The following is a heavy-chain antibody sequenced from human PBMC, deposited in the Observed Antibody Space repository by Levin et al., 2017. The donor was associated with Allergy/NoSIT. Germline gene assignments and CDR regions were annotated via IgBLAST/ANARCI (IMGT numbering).Heavy chain of an antibody. CDR2: IYPGDSDT. CDR1: GYSFTSYW. V-gene: IGHV5-51*01. D-gene: IGHD4-17*01. Sequence: KVSCKGSGYSFTSYWIGWVRQMPGKGLEWMGIIYPGDSDTRYSPSFQGQVTISADKSISTAYLQWSSLKASDTAMYYCARHRGSTVTTSGPDYWGQGTLVTVSS. J-gene: IGHJ4*02. CDR3: ARHRGSTVTTSGPDY.